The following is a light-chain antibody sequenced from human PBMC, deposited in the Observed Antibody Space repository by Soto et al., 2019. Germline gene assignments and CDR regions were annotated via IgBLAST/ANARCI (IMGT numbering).Light chain of an antibody. CDR2: SAS. V-gene: IGKV3-15*01. CDR1: QSISSL. Sequence: EIVLTQSPATLSVSPGERATLSCRASQSISSLLAWYQQKPGQAPRLLIYSASTRATGIPARFSGSGSGADFTLTISSLQSEDFAVYYCQQGGNWPLTFGQGTRLEI. CDR3: QQGGNWPLT. J-gene: IGKJ5*01.